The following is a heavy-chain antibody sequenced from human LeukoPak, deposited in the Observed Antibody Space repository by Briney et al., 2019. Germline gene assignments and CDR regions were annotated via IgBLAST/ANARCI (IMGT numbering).Heavy chain of an antibody. D-gene: IGHD3-10*01. CDR1: GFTFSSYW. V-gene: IGHV3-7*01. CDR2: IKQDGSDK. CDR3: ARGYSASGAHDY. Sequence: GSLRLSCAASGFTFSSYWMNWVRQAPGKGLGWVANIKQDGSDKYYVDSVKGRFTISRDNAKNSLYLQMNSLRAEDTAVYYCARGYSASGAHDYWGQGTLVTVSS. J-gene: IGHJ4*02.